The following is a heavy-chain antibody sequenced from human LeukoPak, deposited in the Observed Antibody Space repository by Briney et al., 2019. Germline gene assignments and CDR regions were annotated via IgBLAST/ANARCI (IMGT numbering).Heavy chain of an antibody. CDR1: GFTFNNYA. J-gene: IGHJ4*02. D-gene: IGHD2-2*01. V-gene: IGHV3-23*01. CDR3: AKVPLCYSTSCYAANYFDC. CDR2: ISDNAATT. Sequence: PGGSLRLSCAASGFTFNNYAMNWVRQAPGKGLEWVSAISDNAATTHYADSVKGRFTISRDKSKNTLYLQMNSLRAEDTAVYYCAKVPLCYSTSCYAANYFDCWGQGTLVTVSS.